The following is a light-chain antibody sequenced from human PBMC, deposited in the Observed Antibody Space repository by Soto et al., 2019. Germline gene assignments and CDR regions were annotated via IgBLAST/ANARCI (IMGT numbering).Light chain of an antibody. Sequence: EIVMTQSPVTLSVSPGERATLSCRASQSVSSNLAWYQQKPGQAPSLLIYGAFTRATGIPARFSGTGSGTEFTLTISSLPSEDLALYYCQQYNDWPLTFGQGTKVEI. V-gene: IGKV3-15*01. CDR1: QSVSSN. CDR2: GAF. CDR3: QQYNDWPLT. J-gene: IGKJ1*01.